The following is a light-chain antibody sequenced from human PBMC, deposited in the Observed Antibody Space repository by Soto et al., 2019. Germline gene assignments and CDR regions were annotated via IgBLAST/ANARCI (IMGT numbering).Light chain of an antibody. V-gene: IGLV2-14*01. Sequence: QSVLTQPASVSGSPGQSITISCTGTSSDVGGYNYVSWYQQHPGKAPKVIIYEVSNRPSGVSNRFSGSKSGNTASLTISGLQAEDEADYYCSSYTSSSALGVFGGGTKLTVL. CDR2: EVS. CDR3: SSYTSSSALGV. CDR1: SSDVGGYNY. J-gene: IGLJ3*02.